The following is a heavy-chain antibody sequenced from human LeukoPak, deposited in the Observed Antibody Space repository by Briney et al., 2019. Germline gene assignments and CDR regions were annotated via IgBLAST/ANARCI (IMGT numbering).Heavy chain of an antibody. CDR1: GFTFSNYG. D-gene: IGHD1-26*01. CDR3: AKDRELLTLYYFDY. CDR2: TWYDGRLQ. V-gene: IGHV3-33*06. J-gene: IGHJ4*02. Sequence: GGSLRLSCAASGFTFSNYGIHWVRRAPGKGLEWVAVTWYDGRLQYYADSVKGRFIISRDNSKNTLYLQMNSLRAEDTAVYYCAKDRELLTLYYFDYWGQGTLVTVSS.